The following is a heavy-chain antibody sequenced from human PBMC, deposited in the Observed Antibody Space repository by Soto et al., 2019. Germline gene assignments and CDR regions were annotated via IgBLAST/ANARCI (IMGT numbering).Heavy chain of an antibody. Sequence: QLLESGPGLVKPSETLSLTCTVSGGSISSSSYYWGWIRQPPGKGLEWIGSIYYSGSTYYNPSLKSRVTISVDTSKNQFSLKLSSVTAADTAVYYCARSYYDILTGYQGDAFDIWGQGTMVTVSS. V-gene: IGHV4-39*01. CDR2: IYYSGST. J-gene: IGHJ3*02. CDR1: GGSISSSSYY. CDR3: ARSYYDILTGYQGDAFDI. D-gene: IGHD3-9*01.